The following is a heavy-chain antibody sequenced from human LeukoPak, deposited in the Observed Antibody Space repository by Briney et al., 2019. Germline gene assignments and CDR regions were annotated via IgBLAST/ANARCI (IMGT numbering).Heavy chain of an antibody. Sequence: GGSLRLSCAASGFTFSSYWMSWVRQAPGKGVKWVANIKQDGREKYYVDSVKGRFTISRDNAKNSLYLQMNSLRAEDTAVYYCASLGYCSSTSCAEYFQHWGQGTLVTVSS. D-gene: IGHD2-2*01. CDR1: GFTFSSYW. CDR3: ASLGYCSSTSCAEYFQH. CDR2: IKQDGREK. V-gene: IGHV3-7*01. J-gene: IGHJ1*01.